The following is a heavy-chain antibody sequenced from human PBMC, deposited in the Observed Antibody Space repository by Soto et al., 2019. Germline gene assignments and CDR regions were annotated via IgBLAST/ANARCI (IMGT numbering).Heavy chain of an antibody. D-gene: IGHD3-9*01. CDR1: GYTFTSYG. CDR2: ISAYNGNT. CDR3: ARESLPNYDILTGYFANCYYYYMDV. J-gene: IGHJ6*03. V-gene: IGHV1-18*01. Sequence: ASVKVSCKASGYTFTSYGISWVRQAPGQGLEWMGWISAYNGNTNYAQKLQGRVTMTTDTSTSTAYMELRSLRSDDTAVYYCARESLPNYDILTGYFANCYYYYMDVWGKGTTVTVSS.